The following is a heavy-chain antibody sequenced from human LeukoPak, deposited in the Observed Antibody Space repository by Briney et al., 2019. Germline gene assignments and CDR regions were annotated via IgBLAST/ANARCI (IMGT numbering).Heavy chain of an antibody. J-gene: IGHJ6*03. Sequence: GGSLRLSCAASGFTVSSNYMSWVRQAPRKGLEWVSVIYSGGSTYYADSVKGRFTISRDNSKNTLYLQMNSLRAEDTAVYYCAREVVVVVPAAMGTPYYMDVWGKGTTVTVSS. CDR1: GFTVSSNY. CDR3: AREVVVVVPAAMGTPYYMDV. D-gene: IGHD2-2*01. V-gene: IGHV3-53*01. CDR2: IYSGGST.